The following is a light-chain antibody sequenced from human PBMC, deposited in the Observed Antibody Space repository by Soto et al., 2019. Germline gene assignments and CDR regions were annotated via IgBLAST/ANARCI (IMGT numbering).Light chain of an antibody. CDR3: HQSHSSPYT. J-gene: IGKJ2*01. V-gene: IGKV1-39*01. CDR1: QTIANY. Sequence: DIQMTQSPSSLSASVGDRVTISCRPSQTIANYLNWYQHKPGNAPKLLIYVASSLQTGVPSRFSGSGSGTDFTLTINSLQPEDFATYFCHQSHSSPYTFGQGTRLEIK. CDR2: VAS.